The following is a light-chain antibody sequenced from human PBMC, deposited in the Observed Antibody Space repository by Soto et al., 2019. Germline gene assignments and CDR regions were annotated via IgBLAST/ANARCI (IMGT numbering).Light chain of an antibody. J-gene: IGKJ1*01. Sequence: ETVVTQSPGTLSVSPGERATLSCRASHSVSSTFLAWYQQKPGQAPRLLIYGTSSRATGIPDRFSGSGSGTDFTLTISRLEPEDFGVYYCQRYGSSPRWTFGQGTKVDIK. V-gene: IGKV3-20*01. CDR1: HSVSSTF. CDR3: QRYGSSPRWT. CDR2: GTS.